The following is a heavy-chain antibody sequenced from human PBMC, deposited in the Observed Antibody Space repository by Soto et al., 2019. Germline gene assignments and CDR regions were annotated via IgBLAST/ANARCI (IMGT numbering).Heavy chain of an antibody. Sequence: GGSLRLSCAASGFSFTNYAMHWVRQAPGQGLEWLAVIWYDGSTKYYSSSVKGRFTISRDNSKNTVYLQMNNLRVEDAAVYYCARGLSTDFWGQGTLVTVSS. CDR3: ARGLSTDF. CDR2: IWYDGSTK. J-gene: IGHJ4*02. CDR1: GFSFTNYA. V-gene: IGHV3-33*01.